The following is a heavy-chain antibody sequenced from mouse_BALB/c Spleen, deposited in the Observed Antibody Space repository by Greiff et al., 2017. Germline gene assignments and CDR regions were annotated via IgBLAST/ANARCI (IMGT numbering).Heavy chain of an antibody. CDR1: GFSLTSYG. J-gene: IGHJ1*01. D-gene: IGHD2-1*01. CDR2: IWAGGST. V-gene: IGHV2-9*02. CDR3: ARERGNYGYWYFDV. Sequence: VKLVESGPGLVAPSQSLSITCTVSGFSLTSYGVHWVRQPPGKGLEWLGVIWAGGSTNYNSALMSRLSISKDNSKSQVFLKMNSLQTDDTAMYYCARERGNYGYWYFDVWGAGTTVTVSS.